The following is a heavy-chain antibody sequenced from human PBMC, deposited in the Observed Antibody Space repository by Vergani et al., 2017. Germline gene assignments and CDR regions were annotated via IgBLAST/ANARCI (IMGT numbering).Heavy chain of an antibody. CDR2: IKSDGRT. V-gene: IGHV3-66*02. CDR3: TRSECSVTTWYGHYFDL. Sequence: EVELLESGGGLAQPGGSLRVSCSASGFRVTTYYMSWVRQAPGKGLEWVSVIKSDGRTSYAESGRGRFTISRDTSRNAVYLQMNILRVEDTGVYYCTRSECSVTTWYGHYFDLWGHGILVTVSS. CDR1: GFRVTTYY. J-gene: IGHJ4*01. D-gene: IGHD2-15*01.